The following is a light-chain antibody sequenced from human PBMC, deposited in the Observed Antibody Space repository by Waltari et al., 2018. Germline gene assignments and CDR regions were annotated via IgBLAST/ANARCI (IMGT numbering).Light chain of an antibody. CDR3: SSYIFSRTTWV. J-gene: IGLJ3*02. Sequence: QSALTQPASVSGSPGQSIAISCTGTSSDVGGYNYVSWYQQHPGKAPKLMIHEVSNRPSGISNRFSGSKSGNTASLTISGLQAEDEAHYYCSSYIFSRTTWVFGGGTKLTVL. CDR2: EVS. CDR1: SSDVGGYNY. V-gene: IGLV2-14*01.